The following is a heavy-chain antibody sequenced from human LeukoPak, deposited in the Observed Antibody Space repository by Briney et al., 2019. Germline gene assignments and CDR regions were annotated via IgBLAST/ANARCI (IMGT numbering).Heavy chain of an antibody. J-gene: IGHJ4*02. Sequence: SVKVSCKASGGTFSSYAISWVRQAPGQGLEWMGGIIPIFGTANYAQKFQGRVTITADESTSTAYMELSSLRSEDTAVYNCARDDCSSTSCPGDFDYWGQGTLVTVSS. CDR3: ARDDCSSTSCPGDFDY. CDR1: GGTFSSYA. CDR2: IIPIFGTA. D-gene: IGHD2-2*01. V-gene: IGHV1-69*13.